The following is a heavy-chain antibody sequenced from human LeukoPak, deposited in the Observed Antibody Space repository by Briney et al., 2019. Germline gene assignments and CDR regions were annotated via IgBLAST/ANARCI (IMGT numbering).Heavy chain of an antibody. D-gene: IGHD6-13*01. J-gene: IGHJ4*02. V-gene: IGHV3-74*01. CDR3: ARGYYSSSRFDS. CDR1: GFPFSNYW. CDR2: VNSDGSTT. Sequence: SGGSLRLSCAASGFPFSNYWMHWVRQAPGKGLVWVSRVNSDGSTTNYADSVKGRFTISRDNAENTLYMIMNSLSPEDTAVYYCARGYYSSSRFDSWGQGTLVTVSS.